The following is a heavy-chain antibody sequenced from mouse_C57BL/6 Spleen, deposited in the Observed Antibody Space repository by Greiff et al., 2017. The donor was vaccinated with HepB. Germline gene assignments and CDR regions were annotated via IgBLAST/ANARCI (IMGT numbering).Heavy chain of an antibody. D-gene: IGHD3-2*02. CDR2: ISSGGDYI. J-gene: IGHJ4*01. V-gene: IGHV5-9-1*02. Sequence: EVQLVESGAGLVKPGGSLKLSCAASGFTFSSYAMSWVRQTPEKRLEWVAYISSGGDYIYYADTVKGRFTISRDNARNTLYLQMSSLKSEDTAMYYCTTAHYLYAMDYWGPGPSVTVSS. CDR3: TTAHYLYAMDY. CDR1: GFTFSSYA.